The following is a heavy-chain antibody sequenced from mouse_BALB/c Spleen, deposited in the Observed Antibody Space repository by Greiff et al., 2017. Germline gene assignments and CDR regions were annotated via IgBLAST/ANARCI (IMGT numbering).Heavy chain of an antibody. V-gene: IGHV5-12-2*01. CDR1: GFTFSSYT. Sequence: EVQGVESGGGLVQPGGSLKLSCAASGFTFSSYTMSWVRQTPEKRLEWVAYISNGGGSTYYPDTVKGRFTISRDNAKNTLYLQMSSLKSEDTAMYYCASKEPYYAMDYWGQGTSVTVSS. CDR3: ASKEPYYAMDY. CDR2: ISNGGGST. J-gene: IGHJ4*01.